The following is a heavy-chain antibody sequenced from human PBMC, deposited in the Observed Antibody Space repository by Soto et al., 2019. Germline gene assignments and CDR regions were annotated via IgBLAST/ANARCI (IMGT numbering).Heavy chain of an antibody. Sequence: EVQLLESGGGLVQPGGSLRLSCAASGFTFGSYAMSWVRQTPGKGLEWVSAISGDGGTIYYADSVKGRFTISRDNSKNTLYLQMDRLSADDTAVYYCAKGYSSSSRFDYWGQGTLVTVSS. J-gene: IGHJ4*02. CDR3: AKGYSSSSRFDY. CDR1: GFTFGSYA. V-gene: IGHV3-23*01. D-gene: IGHD6-6*01. CDR2: ISGDGGTI.